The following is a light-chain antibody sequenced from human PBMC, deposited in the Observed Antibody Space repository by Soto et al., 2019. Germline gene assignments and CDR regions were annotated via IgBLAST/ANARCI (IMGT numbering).Light chain of an antibody. CDR1: QSVGNF. CDR2: DAS. Sequence: EVVLTQSPAILSLSPGERATLSCRASQSVGNFLTWYQQKPGQAPRLLIYDASTRATGIPARFSGSGSGTDFTLTISGLQSEDSAVYFCQQYNNWPFSFDQGTRLEI. V-gene: IGKV3D-15*01. CDR3: QQYNNWPFS. J-gene: IGKJ5*01.